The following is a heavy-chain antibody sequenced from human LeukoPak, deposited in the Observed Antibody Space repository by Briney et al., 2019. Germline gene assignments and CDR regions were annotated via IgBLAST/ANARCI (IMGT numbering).Heavy chain of an antibody. CDR1: GGSISGSDYH. J-gene: IGHJ4*02. Sequence: PSETLSLTCTVSGGSISGSDYHWGWIRPPPGKGLGWIATIKDRGHRYYTPSLQSRASVSVDMPKTQFPLKVRSVTAADTALYYCPPTDSCTEGGYDYWGQGTLVTVSS. V-gene: IGHV4-39*01. CDR3: PPTDSCTEGGYDY. CDR2: IKDRGHR. D-gene: IGHD6-25*01.